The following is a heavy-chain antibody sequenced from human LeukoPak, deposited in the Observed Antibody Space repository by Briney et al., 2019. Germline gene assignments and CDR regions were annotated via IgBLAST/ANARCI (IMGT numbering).Heavy chain of an antibody. CDR3: AKDVSLVVVVAATLFDY. J-gene: IGHJ4*02. Sequence: PGRSLRLSCAASGFTFNNYGFHWVRQAPGKGLEWVALISHDGSNKYYADSVKGRFTISRDNSKNTLYLQMNSLRAEDTAVYYCAKDVSLVVVVAATLFDYWGQGTLVTVSS. D-gene: IGHD2-15*01. CDR1: GFTFNNYG. CDR2: ISHDGSNK. V-gene: IGHV3-30*18.